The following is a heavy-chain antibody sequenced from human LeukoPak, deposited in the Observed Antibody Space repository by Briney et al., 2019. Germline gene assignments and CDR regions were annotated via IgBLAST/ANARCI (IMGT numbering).Heavy chain of an antibody. CDR3: ARDWNRDAFDV. J-gene: IGHJ3*01. D-gene: IGHD1-1*01. V-gene: IGHV4-31*03. CDR2: IYPSGTT. CDR1: GGSVGSDYYY. Sequence: SQTLSLTCTVSGGSVGSDYYYWSWIRQYPGKGLGWIGYIYPSGTTYSNPSLKSRVTMSIDTSKNQFSLKLSSVTAADTAVYYCARDWNRDAFDVWGQGTMVTVSS.